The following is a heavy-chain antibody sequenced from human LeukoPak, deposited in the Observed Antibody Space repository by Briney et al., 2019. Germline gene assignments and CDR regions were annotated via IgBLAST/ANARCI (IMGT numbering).Heavy chain of an antibody. CDR3: ARGGGYGDYVTHYYGMDV. J-gene: IGHJ6*02. CDR1: GYTFTGYY. D-gene: IGHD4-17*01. V-gene: IGHV1-2*02. CDR2: INPNSGGT. Sequence: ASVKVSCKASGYTFTGYYMHWVRQAPGQGLEWMGWINPNSGGTNYAQKFQGRVTMTRDTSISTAYMELSRLRSDDTAVYYCARGGGYGDYVTHYYGMDVWAKGPRSPSP.